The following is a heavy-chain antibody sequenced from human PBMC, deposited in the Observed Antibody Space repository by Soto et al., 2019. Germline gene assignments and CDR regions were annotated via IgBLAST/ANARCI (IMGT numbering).Heavy chain of an antibody. CDR3: ERGCTSTSCYAGVAY. CDR2: IRSSSGYI. Sequence: GGSLRLSCAASGFTFSSYSMNWVRQAPGKGLEWVSSIRSSSGYIYYADSVKGRFTISRDNAKNSLYLQMNSLRAEDTAVYYCERGCTSTSCYAGVAYWGQGTLVTVSS. CDR1: GFTFSSYS. D-gene: IGHD2-2*01. J-gene: IGHJ4*02. V-gene: IGHV3-21*01.